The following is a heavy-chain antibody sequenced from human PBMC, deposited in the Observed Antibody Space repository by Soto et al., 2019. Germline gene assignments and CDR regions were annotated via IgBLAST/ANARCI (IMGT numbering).Heavy chain of an antibody. J-gene: IGHJ5*02. CDR2: ISGSGGST. D-gene: IGHD2-15*01. V-gene: IGHV3-23*01. CDR3: AKNRGPVVVAAHYPSPNWFDP. Sequence: GGSLRLSCAASGFTFSSYAMSWVRQAPGKGLEWVSAISGSGGSTYYADSVKGRFTISRDNSKNTLYLQMNSLRAEDTAVYYCAKNRGPVVVAAHYPSPNWFDPWGQGTLVTVSS. CDR1: GFTFSSYA.